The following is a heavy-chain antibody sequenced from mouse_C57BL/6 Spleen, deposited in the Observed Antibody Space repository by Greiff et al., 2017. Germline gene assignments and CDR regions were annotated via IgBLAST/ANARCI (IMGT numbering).Heavy chain of an antibody. CDR2: IHPNSGST. V-gene: IGHV1-64*01. D-gene: IGHD1-1*01. CDR3: AREGENYVSSSGDY. Sequence: QVQLQQPGAELVKPGASVKLSCKASGYTFTSYCMHWVKQRPGQGLEWIGMIHPNSGSTNDNAKFKSKATLTVVKSSSTAYMQLSSLTSEDSAVYYCAREGENYVSSSGDYWGQGTTLTVSS. J-gene: IGHJ2*01. CDR1: GYTFTSYC.